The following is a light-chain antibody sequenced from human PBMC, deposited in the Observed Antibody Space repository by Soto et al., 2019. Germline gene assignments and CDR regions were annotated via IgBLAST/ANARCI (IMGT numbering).Light chain of an antibody. CDR2: GNN. Sequence: QSVLTQPPSVSGAPGQRVTISCTGSSSNIGAGYDVHWYLQLPGTAPKLLIHGNNNRPSGVPDRFSGSKSGTSASLAITGLQDEDEADYYCQSYDNSLSASAFGGGIKLTVL. J-gene: IGLJ2*01. V-gene: IGLV1-40*01. CDR3: QSYDNSLSASA. CDR1: SSNIGAGYD.